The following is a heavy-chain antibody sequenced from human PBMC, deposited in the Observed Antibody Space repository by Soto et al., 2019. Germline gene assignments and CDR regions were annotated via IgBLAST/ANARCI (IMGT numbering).Heavy chain of an antibody. D-gene: IGHD3-3*01. CDR3: ARALTIFGVARGYFDY. V-gene: IGHV4-34*01. J-gene: IGHJ4*02. CDR2: INHSGST. CDR1: GGSFSGYY. Sequence: SETLSLTCAVYGGSFSGYYWSWIRQPPGKGLEWIGEINHSGSTNYNPSLKSRVTISVDTSKNQFSLKLSSVTAADTAVYYCARALTIFGVARGYFDYWGQGTLVTVSS.